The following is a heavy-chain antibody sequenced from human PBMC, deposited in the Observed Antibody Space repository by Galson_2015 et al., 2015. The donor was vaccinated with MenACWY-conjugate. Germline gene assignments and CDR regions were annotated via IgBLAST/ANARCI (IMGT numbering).Heavy chain of an antibody. CDR2: IDWDDDK. CDR1: GFSLSSSGMC. J-gene: IGHJ4*02. CDR3: ARTNYDTLTGYRQSFDY. Sequence: PALVKPTQTLTPTCSFSGFSLSSSGMCASWIRQPPGKALEWLARIDWDDDKNYSTSLKNRLTIPKDTSKNQVVLTMTNMDPVDTATYYCARTNYDTLTGYRQSFDYWGQGALVTVSS. D-gene: IGHD3-9*01. V-gene: IGHV2-70*11.